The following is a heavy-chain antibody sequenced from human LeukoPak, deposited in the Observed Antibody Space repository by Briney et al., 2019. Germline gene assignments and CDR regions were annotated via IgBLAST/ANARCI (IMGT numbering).Heavy chain of an antibody. CDR3: ARYSTWLGGFDY. Sequence: GGSLRLSCAASGFTFSDHYMDWVRQAPGKGLEWVGRTRNKANSYTTQYAASVKGRFIISRDDSKNSLYLQMNSLKSEDTAVYYCARYSTWLGGFDYWGQGTLVTVSS. J-gene: IGHJ4*02. V-gene: IGHV3-72*01. D-gene: IGHD6-13*01. CDR2: TRNKANSYTT. CDR1: GFTFSDHY.